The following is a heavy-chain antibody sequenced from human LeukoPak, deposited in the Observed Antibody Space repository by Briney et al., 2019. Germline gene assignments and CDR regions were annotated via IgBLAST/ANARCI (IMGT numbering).Heavy chain of an antibody. CDR1: GLTFSDYY. CDR3: TIGLHCLDY. J-gene: IGHJ4*02. CDR2: ISTSGSSI. V-gene: IGHV3-11*01. D-gene: IGHD2-15*01. Sequence: GGSLRLSCAVSGLTFSDYYMSWTRQAPGKGPELVSYISTSGSSIFYVDSVKGRFTISRDNAKNSLYLQMNSLRAEDTAVYYCTIGLHCLDYWGQGTLVTVSS.